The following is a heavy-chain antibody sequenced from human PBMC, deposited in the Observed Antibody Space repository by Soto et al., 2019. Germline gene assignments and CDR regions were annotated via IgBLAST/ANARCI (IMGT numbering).Heavy chain of an antibody. D-gene: IGHD3-22*01. J-gene: IGHJ4*02. CDR1: GFTFSSYS. Sequence: LRLSCAASGFTFSSYSMNWVRQAPGKGLEWVSSISSSSSYIYYADSVKGRFTISRDNAKNSLYLQMNSLRAEDTAVYYCASLVYYDSSFDYWGQGTLVTVSS. CDR3: ASLVYYDSSFDY. V-gene: IGHV3-21*01. CDR2: ISSSSSYI.